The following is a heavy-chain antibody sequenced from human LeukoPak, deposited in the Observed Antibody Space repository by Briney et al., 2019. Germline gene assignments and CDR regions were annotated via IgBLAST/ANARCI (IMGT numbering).Heavy chain of an antibody. V-gene: IGHV4-4*07. D-gene: IGHD5-24*01. J-gene: IGHJ3*02. Sequence: NPSETLSLTCIVSGGSMSGYYWSWIRQPAGKGLEWIGRVYTSGSTNYNPSLKSRVTMSVDTSKNQFSLKLTSVTAADTAVHYCARDRSVEMATFAFDIWGQGTMVTVSS. CDR3: ARDRSVEMATFAFDI. CDR2: VYTSGST. CDR1: GGSMSGYY.